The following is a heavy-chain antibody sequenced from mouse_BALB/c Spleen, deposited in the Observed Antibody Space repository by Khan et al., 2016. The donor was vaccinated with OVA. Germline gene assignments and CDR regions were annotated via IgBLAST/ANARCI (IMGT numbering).Heavy chain of an antibody. CDR2: INPYNGGT. V-gene: IGHV1S136*01. CDR3: ARGNWQSYYFDY. Sequence: VQLKESGPELVKPGASVKMSCKASGYIFTNYVLHWVKQKPGQGLEWIGYINPYNGGTKYNEKFKGKATLASDKSSITAYMELSSLTSEDSAVYYCARGNWQSYYFDYWCQGTTLTLSS. D-gene: IGHD4-1*01. J-gene: IGHJ2*01. CDR1: GYIFTNYV.